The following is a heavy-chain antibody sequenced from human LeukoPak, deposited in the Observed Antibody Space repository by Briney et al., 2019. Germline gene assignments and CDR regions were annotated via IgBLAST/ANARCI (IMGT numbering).Heavy chain of an antibody. V-gene: IGHV3-23*01. D-gene: IGHD1-1*01. CDR1: GFTFSSHD. J-gene: IGHJ4*02. Sequence: GGSLRLPCAASGFTFSSHDMSWVPQAPGKGRDWLSAVSGSGGRKYDADSVKGRFTISRDNSNNKVYLQMNSLRAEDTAVYYCAKDSTRTGTNYFDFWGQGTLVTVSS. CDR3: AKDSTRTGTNYFDF. CDR2: VSGSGGRK.